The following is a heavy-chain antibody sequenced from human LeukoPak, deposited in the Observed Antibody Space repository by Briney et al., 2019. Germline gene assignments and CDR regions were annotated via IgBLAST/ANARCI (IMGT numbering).Heavy chain of an antibody. CDR2: IWYDGSSK. J-gene: IGHJ4*02. CDR1: GFTFSSYG. D-gene: IGHD6-13*01. V-gene: IGHV3-33*01. Sequence: PGGSLRLSCAASGFTFSSYGMHWVRQAPGKGLEWVAVIWYDGSSKDYADSVKGRFTISRDNSKNTLYLQMNSLRDEDTAVHYCARDFGYSSSWSYKTTFDCWGQGTLVTVSS. CDR3: ARDFGYSSSWSYKTTFDC.